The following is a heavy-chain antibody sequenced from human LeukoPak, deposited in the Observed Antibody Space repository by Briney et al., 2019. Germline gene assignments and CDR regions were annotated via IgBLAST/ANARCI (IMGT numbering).Heavy chain of an antibody. CDR2: IFYSGGT. CDR1: GDSIRTFY. Sequence: SETLSLTCTISGDSIRTFYWSWIRQPPGKGLEWIGYIFYSGGTSYNPSLKSRVTISLDTSKNQFSLRLNSVTPADTAVYYCASGRHNWNYDYWGQGNLVTVSS. D-gene: IGHD1-20*01. J-gene: IGHJ4*02. V-gene: IGHV4-59*01. CDR3: ASGRHNWNYDY.